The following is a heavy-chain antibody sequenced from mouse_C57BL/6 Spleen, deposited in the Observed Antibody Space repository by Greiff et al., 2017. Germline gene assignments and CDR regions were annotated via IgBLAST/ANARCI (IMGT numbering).Heavy chain of an antibody. Sequence: EVNLVESGGGLVKPGGSLKLSCAASGFTFSDYGMHWVRQAPEKGLEWVAYISSGSSTIYYADTVKGRFTISRDNAKNTLFLQMTSLRSEDTAMYYCARDYGMYFDYWGQGTTLTVSS. CDR2: ISSGSSTI. CDR3: ARDYGMYFDY. D-gene: IGHD1-2*01. V-gene: IGHV5-17*01. CDR1: GFTFSDYG. J-gene: IGHJ2*01.